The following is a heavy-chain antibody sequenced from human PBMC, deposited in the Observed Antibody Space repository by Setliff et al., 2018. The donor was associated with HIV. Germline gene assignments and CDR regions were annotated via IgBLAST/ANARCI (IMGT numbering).Heavy chain of an antibody. J-gene: IGHJ4*02. CDR2: IKQDGSEK. CDR1: GFTFSSYG. Sequence: GGSLRLSCAASGFTFSSYGMHWVRQAPGKGLEWVANIKQDGSEKYYVDSVKGRFTISRDNAKNSLYLQMNSLRAEDTAVYYCARARRAIFGVVLPLDYWGQGTLVTVSS. V-gene: IGHV3-7*04. D-gene: IGHD3-3*01. CDR3: ARARRAIFGVVLPLDY.